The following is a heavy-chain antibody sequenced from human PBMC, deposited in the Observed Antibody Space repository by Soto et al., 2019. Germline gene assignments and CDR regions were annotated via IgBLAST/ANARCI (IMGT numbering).Heavy chain of an antibody. D-gene: IGHD3-10*01. V-gene: IGHV3-23*01. CDR3: AKDPRVPSGYYYMDV. CDR2: ISGSGGST. J-gene: IGHJ6*03. Sequence: GGSLRLSCAASGFTFSSYAMSWVRQAPGKGLEWVSAISGSGGSTYYADSVKGRFTISRDNSKNTLYLQMNSLRAEDTAVYYCAKDPRVPSGYYYMDVWGKGTTVTVSS. CDR1: GFTFSSYA.